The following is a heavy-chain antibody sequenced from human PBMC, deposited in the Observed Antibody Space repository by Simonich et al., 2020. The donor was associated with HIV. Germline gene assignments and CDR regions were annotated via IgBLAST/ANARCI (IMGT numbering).Heavy chain of an antibody. CDR3: ARRHPTTVTTPYFDY. D-gene: IGHD4-17*01. V-gene: IGHV4-34*01. J-gene: IGHJ4*02. CDR1: GGSFSGCY. CDR2: NNHSGST. Sequence: QVQLQQWGAGLLKPSETLSLTCAVYGGSFSGCYWSWIRQPPGKGLEWIGENNHSGSTNNNPSLKSRVTISVDTSKNQFSLKLSSVTAADTAVYYCARRHPTTVTTPYFDYWGQGTLVTVSS.